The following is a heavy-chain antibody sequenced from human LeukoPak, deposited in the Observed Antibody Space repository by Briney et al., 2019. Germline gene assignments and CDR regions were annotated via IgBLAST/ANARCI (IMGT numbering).Heavy chain of an antibody. D-gene: IGHD3-22*01. CDR3: AREGAAYDSSGYNIGDYFDY. CDR2: VFYSGST. Sequence: SETLSLTCTVSGGSVSSSSYHWGWIRQPPGKGLEWIGSVFYSGSTYYNPSLKSRVTMSVDTSKNQFSLKLSSVTAADTAVYYCAREGAAYDSSGYNIGDYFDYWGQGTLVTVSS. V-gene: IGHV4-39*07. J-gene: IGHJ4*02. CDR1: GGSVSSSSYH.